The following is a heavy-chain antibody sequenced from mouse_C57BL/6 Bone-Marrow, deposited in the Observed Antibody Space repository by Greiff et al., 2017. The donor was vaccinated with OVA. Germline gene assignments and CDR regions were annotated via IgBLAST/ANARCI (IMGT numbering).Heavy chain of an antibody. CDR3: ASSDYFDY. V-gene: IGHV1-63*01. CDR2: IYPGGGYT. Sequence: QVHVKQSGAELVRPGTSVKMSCKASGYTFTNYWIGWAKQRPGHGLEWIGDIYPGGGYTNYNEKFKGKATLTADKSSSTAYMQFSSLTSENSAIYYCASSDYFDYWGQGTTLTVSS. J-gene: IGHJ2*01. CDR1: GYTFTNYW.